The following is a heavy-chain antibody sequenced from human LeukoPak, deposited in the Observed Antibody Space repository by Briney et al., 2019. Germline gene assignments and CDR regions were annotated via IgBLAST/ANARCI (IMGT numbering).Heavy chain of an antibody. CDR1: GFTFSSYG. CDR2: IWYDGSNK. Sequence: GRSLRLSCAASGFTFSSYGMHWVRQAPGKGLEWVAVIWYDGSNKYYADSVKGRFTISRDNSKNTLYLQMNSLRAEDTAGYYCASLDGAEISYYYFNLDVWGQGSTVTVSS. CDR3: ASLDGAEISYYYFNLDV. J-gene: IGHJ6*02. V-gene: IGHV3-33*01. D-gene: IGHD3-16*01.